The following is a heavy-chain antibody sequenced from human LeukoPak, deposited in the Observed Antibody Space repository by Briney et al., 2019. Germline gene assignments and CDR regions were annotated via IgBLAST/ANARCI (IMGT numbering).Heavy chain of an antibody. CDR3: AKEGTKSSGTRDLDY. V-gene: IGHV3-74*01. J-gene: IGHJ4*02. Sequence: PGGSLRLSCAASGFTFSSYWMHWVRQAPGKGLVWVSRINTDGSSTSYADSVKGRFTISRDNAKNTLYLQMNSLRPEDTAVYYCAKEGTKSSGTRDLDYWGQGTLVTVSS. CDR2: INTDGSST. CDR1: GFTFSSYW. D-gene: IGHD1-1*01.